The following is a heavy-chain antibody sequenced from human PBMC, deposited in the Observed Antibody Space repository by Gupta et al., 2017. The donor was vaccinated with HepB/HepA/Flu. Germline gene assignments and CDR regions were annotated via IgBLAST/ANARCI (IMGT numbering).Heavy chain of an antibody. CDR1: RFTLSDSY. J-gene: IGHJ6*04. D-gene: IGHD2-8*01. CDR2: ISSSGRSK. CDR3: ASGPSTNYMVV. Sequence: QVHLLESGGGLVKPGGSLTLTCAGSRFTLSDSYIHWIRQTAEKGLEWVSVISSSGRSKYYADSVKGRFAISRDNAKNSVYLQMSSLRAEDTAIYSWASGPSTNYMVVWGRGTSVTVSS. V-gene: IGHV3-11*04.